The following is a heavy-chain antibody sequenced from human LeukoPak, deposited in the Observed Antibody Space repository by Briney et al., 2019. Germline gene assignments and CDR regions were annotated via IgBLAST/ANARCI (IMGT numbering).Heavy chain of an antibody. CDR1: GFTFSSYA. D-gene: IGHD4-17*01. V-gene: IGHV3-30-3*01. CDR2: ISYDGSNK. CDR3: AREMGDVRGYGDYIPDPGFDY. Sequence: PGGSLRLSCAASGFTFSSYAMHWVRQAPGKGLEWVAVISYDGSNKYYADSVKGRFTISRDNSKNTLYLQMNSLRAEDTAVYYCAREMGDVRGYGDYIPDPGFDYWGQGTLVTVSS. J-gene: IGHJ4*02.